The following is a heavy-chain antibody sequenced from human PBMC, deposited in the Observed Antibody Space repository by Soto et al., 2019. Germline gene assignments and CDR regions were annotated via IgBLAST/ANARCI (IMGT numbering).Heavy chain of an antibody. V-gene: IGHV3-7*03. J-gene: IGHJ4*02. Sequence: EVQLVESGGGLVQPGGSLRLSCAASGFTFTAYYMTWVRQAPGKGLEWVASIKKDGSEQYYVDSVKGRFTISRDNAKNSLYLQMNSLRAGHTALYYCSRENWFQDFWGQGTLVTVSS. D-gene: IGHD3-10*01. CDR3: SRENWFQDF. CDR2: IKKDGSEQ. CDR1: GFTFTAYY.